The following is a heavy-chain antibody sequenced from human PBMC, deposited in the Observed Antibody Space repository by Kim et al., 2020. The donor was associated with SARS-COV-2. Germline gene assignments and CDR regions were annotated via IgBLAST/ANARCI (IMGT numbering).Heavy chain of an antibody. CDR1: GFSFGNYW. CDR3: ARDLSYYGDAFDY. CDR2: INTDGSDT. V-gene: IGHV3-74*01. D-gene: IGHD4-17*01. J-gene: IGHJ4*02. Sequence: GGSLRLSCAASGFSFGNYWMHWVRQAPGKGLVWVSRINTDGSDTSYADSVKGRFTISRDNAKNTLFLQMNSLRAEDTAIYYCARDLSYYGDAFDYWGQGTLVIASS.